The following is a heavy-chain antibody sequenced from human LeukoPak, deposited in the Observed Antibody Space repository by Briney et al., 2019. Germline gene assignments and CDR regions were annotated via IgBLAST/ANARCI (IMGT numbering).Heavy chain of an antibody. Sequence: SETLYLTCAAQNGSFSGYFWSWLRQSPGKGLECIGDINHSGSTSYNPSLKSRVFMSVDTSKSHFSLKLSSVTAADTAVYYCARGRGYNWNQIYFVYWAQGTLVTVSS. CDR2: INHSGST. D-gene: IGHD1-20*01. J-gene: IGHJ4*02. CDR1: NGSFSGYF. V-gene: IGHV4-34*01. CDR3: ARGRGYNWNQIYFVY.